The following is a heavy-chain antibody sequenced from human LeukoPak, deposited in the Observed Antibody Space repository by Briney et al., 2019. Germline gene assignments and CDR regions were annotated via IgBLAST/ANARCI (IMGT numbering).Heavy chain of an antibody. Sequence: GGSLRLSCAASGFTFISYWMSWIRQAPGKGLEWASYISSSGSTIYYADSVKGRFTISRDNSKNTLYLQMNSLRAEDTAVYYCAKDRGGWESVDYFDYWGQGTLVTVSS. D-gene: IGHD3-10*01. J-gene: IGHJ4*02. CDR1: GFTFISYW. V-gene: IGHV3-48*01. CDR2: ISSSGSTI. CDR3: AKDRGGWESVDYFDY.